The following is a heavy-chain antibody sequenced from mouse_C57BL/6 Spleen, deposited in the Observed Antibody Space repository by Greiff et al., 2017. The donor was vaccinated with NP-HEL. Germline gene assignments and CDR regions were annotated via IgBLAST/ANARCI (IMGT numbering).Heavy chain of an antibody. CDR1: GYTFTSYW. V-gene: IGHV1-69*01. D-gene: IGHD2-1*01. CDR3: ARPRYYGNYAGYFDV. J-gene: IGHJ1*03. Sequence: QVQLQQPGAELVMPGASVKLSCKASGYTFTSYWMHWVKQRPGQGLEWIGEIDPSDSYTNYNQKFKGKSTLTVDKSSSTAYMQLSSLTSEDSAVYDCARPRYYGNYAGYFDVWGTGTTVTVSS. CDR2: IDPSDSYT.